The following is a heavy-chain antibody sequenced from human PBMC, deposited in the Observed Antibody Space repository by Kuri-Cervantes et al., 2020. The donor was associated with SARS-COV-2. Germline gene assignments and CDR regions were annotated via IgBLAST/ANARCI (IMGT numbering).Heavy chain of an antibody. CDR3: ATYFAYRYSSSSFDY. CDR2: INPNSGGT. D-gene: IGHD6-6*01. CDR1: GYTFTGYY. J-gene: IGHJ4*02. Sequence: ASVKVSCKASGYTFTGYYMHWVRQAPGQGLEWMGWINPNSGGTNYAQKFQSRVTMTKDTSISTAYMGLSRLRSEDTAVYYCATYFAYRYSSSSFDYWGQGTLVTVSS. V-gene: IGHV1-2*02.